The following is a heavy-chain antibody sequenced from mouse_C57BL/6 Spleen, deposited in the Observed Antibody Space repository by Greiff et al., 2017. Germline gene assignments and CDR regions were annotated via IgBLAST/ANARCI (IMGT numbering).Heavy chain of an antibody. J-gene: IGHJ4*01. CDR2: ISSGSSYT. D-gene: IGHD2-5*01. V-gene: IGHV5-6*01. CDR3: ARHCHHSNRKWAMDY. Sequence: EVMLVESGGDLVKPGGSLKLSCAASGFTFSSYGMSWVRQTPGKRLEWVATISSGSSYTYYPDSVKGRVTITTDNATNTLYLQMSSLKSEDTAMYYCARHCHHSNRKWAMDYWGQGTSVTVSS. CDR1: GFTFSSYG.